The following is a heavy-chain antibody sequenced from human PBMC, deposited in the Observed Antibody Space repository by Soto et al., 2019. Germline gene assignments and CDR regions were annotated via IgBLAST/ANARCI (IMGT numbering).Heavy chain of an antibody. J-gene: IGHJ5*01. CDR2: INPNGGST. CDR1: EDTFTSYY. D-gene: IGHD1-26*01. Sequence: ASVKVSCKAPEDTFTSYYINWVRQAPGQGLEWMGIINPNGGSTRYAQKFQGRVTFTRDTPASTVYLELRSLRSDDTAFYYCARSSGGVFGIIIEGSKWFGSGGKGTLVTV. CDR3: ARSSGGVFGIIIEGSKWFGS. V-gene: IGHV1-46*01.